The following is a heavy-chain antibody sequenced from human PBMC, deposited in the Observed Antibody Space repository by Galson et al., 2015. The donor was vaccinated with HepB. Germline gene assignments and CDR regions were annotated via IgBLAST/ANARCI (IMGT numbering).Heavy chain of an antibody. V-gene: IGHV4-59*01. Sequence: SETLSLTCTVSGGSISSYYWSWIRQPPGKGLEWIGYIYYSGSTNYNPSLKSRVTISVDTSKNQFSLKLSSVTAADTAVYYCASTIPYDSSGYYPYWGQGTLVTVSS. J-gene: IGHJ4*02. CDR3: ASTIPYDSSGYYPY. CDR2: IYYSGST. D-gene: IGHD3-22*01. CDR1: GGSISSYY.